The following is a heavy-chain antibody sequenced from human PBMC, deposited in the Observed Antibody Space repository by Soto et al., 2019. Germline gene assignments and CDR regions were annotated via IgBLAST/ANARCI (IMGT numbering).Heavy chain of an antibody. J-gene: IGHJ6*02. CDR1: GDSISGGYY. CDR2: VSPSGNT. Sequence: QVQLQESGPGLVKPSQTLSLTCTVSGDSISGGYYWSWIRQHPGKGLEWIGYVSPSGNTYYNPSLTRPVSTSIDTSKNPFSLEVSSVTAADTAVYYCARDRGSYGMDVWGQGTTVTVSS. CDR3: ARDRGSYGMDV. V-gene: IGHV4-31*01.